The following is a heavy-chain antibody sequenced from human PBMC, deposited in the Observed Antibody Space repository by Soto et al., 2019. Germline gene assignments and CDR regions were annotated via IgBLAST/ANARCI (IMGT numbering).Heavy chain of an antibody. CDR2: INPNSGGT. Sequence: GASVKVSCKASGYTFNSYAMHWVRQAPGQRLEWMGWINPNSGGTNYAQKFQGWVTMTRDTSISTAYMELSRLRSDDTAVYYCARDYGYGYDYWGQGTLVTVSS. V-gene: IGHV1-2*04. CDR3: ARDYGYGYDY. CDR1: GYTFNSYA. J-gene: IGHJ4*02. D-gene: IGHD5-18*01.